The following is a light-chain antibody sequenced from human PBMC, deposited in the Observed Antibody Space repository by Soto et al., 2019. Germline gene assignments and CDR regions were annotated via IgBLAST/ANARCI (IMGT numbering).Light chain of an antibody. CDR2: EAS. V-gene: IGKV1-39*01. CDR1: QSISTF. CDR3: QQSYSTPPT. J-gene: IGKJ4*01. Sequence: DIQMTQSPSSLSASVGDSVTIACRASQSISTFLNWYQQRPGTAPNLLISEASTLQSGVPPRFSGSGSGTEFTLAISSLQSEDFATYFCQQSYSTPPTFGGGTTFE.